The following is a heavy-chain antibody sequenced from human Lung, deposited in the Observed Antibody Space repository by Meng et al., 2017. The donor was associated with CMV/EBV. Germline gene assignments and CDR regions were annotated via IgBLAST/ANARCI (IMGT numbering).Heavy chain of an antibody. J-gene: IGHJ4*02. Sequence: GESLKISCAASGFTFSTYWMHWVRQAPRKGLVWVSRINSGGSTRYADSVRGRFTISRDNAKNTLYLQMNSLRAEDTAVYYCVLSPYSRSPQWGQGTLVTVSS. V-gene: IGHV3-74*01. D-gene: IGHD6-6*01. CDR3: VLSPYSRSPQ. CDR1: GFTFSTYW. CDR2: INSGGST.